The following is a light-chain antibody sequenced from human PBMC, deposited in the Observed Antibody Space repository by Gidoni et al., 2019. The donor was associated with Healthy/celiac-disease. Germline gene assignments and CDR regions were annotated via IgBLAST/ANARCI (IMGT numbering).Light chain of an antibody. V-gene: IGKV3-15*01. Sequence: EIVMTQSPATLSVSPGERATLSCRASQSVSSNLAWYQQQPGQAPRLLIYSASTPATGTPARFSGSGSGPEFTLTFSRLQSEDFAVYYCQQYNNWPPVTFGQGTTLEMK. CDR2: SAS. CDR3: QQYNNWPPVT. CDR1: QSVSSN. J-gene: IGKJ2*01.